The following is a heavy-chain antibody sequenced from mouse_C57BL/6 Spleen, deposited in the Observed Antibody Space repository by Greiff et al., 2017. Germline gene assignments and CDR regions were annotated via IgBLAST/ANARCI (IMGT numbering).Heavy chain of an antibody. CDR3: ARRITRRAMDY. CDR2: ISYDGSN. J-gene: IGHJ4*01. Sequence: VQLKESGPGLVKPSQSLTLSCSVTGYSITSCYYWNWIRQLPGNKLEWMGYISYDGSNNYNPSLKKRISITRDTSKNQFFLKLNSVTTEDTATYYCARRITRRAMDYWGQGTSVTVSS. D-gene: IGHD2-4*01. CDR1: GYSITSCYY. V-gene: IGHV3-6*01.